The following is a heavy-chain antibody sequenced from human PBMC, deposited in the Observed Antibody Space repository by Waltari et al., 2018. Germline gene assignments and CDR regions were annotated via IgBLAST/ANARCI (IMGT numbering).Heavy chain of an antibody. CDR2: INPNSGGT. J-gene: IGHJ4*02. CDR3: ARTDDILTGNDY. CDR1: GYTFTGYY. Sequence: QVQLVQSGAEVKKPGASVKVSCKASGYTFTGYYMHWVRQAPGQGLEWMGWINPNSGGTNYAQKFQGRVTMTRNTSISTAYMELSSLRSEDTAVYYCARTDDILTGNDYWGQGTLVTVSS. D-gene: IGHD3-9*01. V-gene: IGHV1-2*02.